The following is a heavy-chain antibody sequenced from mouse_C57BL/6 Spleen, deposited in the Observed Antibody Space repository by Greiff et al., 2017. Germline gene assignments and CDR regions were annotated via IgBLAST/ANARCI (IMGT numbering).Heavy chain of an antibody. D-gene: IGHD2-1*01. CDR1: GYTFPSYW. CDR3: ARGVYYGNHFDV. V-gene: IGHV1-55*01. Sequence: QVQLKQPGAELVKPGASVKMSCKASGYTFPSYWITWVKQRSGQGLEWIGDIYPGSGSTNYNEKFKSTATLTVDTSSSTAYMQLSSLTSEDSAVYYCARGVYYGNHFDVWGQGTTLTVSS. CDR2: IYPGSGST. J-gene: IGHJ2*01.